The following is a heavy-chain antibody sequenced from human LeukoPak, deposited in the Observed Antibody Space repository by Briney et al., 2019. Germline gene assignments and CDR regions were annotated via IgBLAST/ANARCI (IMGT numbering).Heavy chain of an antibody. CDR1: GFTFSSYA. D-gene: IGHD3-10*01. CDR2: LSSSGGTT. J-gene: IGHJ4*02. V-gene: IGHV3-23*01. Sequence: SGGSLRLSCAVSGFTFSSYAMSWVRQAPGKGLEWVSGLSSSGGTTYYADSVKGRFTIPRDNSKNTLYLQLNSLRAEDTGVYYCAKGAGVIIKYFDYWGQGTLVTVPS. CDR3: AKGAGVIIKYFDY.